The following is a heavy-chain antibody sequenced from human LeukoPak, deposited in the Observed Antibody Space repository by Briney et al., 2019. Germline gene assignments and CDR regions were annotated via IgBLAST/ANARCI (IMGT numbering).Heavy chain of an antibody. Sequence: GRSLRLSCAASGFTFSSYAMHWVRQAPGKGLGWVAVISYDGSNKYYADSVKGRFTISRDNSKNTLYLQMNSLRAEDTAVYYCARDQELLWFGELLSSYYFDYWGQGTLVTVSS. D-gene: IGHD3-10*01. J-gene: IGHJ4*02. CDR2: ISYDGSNK. V-gene: IGHV3-30-3*01. CDR1: GFTFSSYA. CDR3: ARDQELLWFGELLSSYYFDY.